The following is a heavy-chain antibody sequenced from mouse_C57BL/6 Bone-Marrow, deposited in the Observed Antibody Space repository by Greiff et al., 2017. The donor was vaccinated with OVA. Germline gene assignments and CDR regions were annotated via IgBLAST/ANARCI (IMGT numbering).Heavy chain of an antibody. J-gene: IGHJ2*01. CDR1: GYSITSGYY. CDR2: ISYDGSN. V-gene: IGHV3-6*01. Sequence: VQLKESGPGLVKPSQSLSLTCSVTGYSITSGYYWNLIRQLPGNHLELMGYISYDGSNNYNPSLKNRTPITRDTSKNQFFLKLKSVTTEDTATYYCAGGYYYGSSLDYWGQGTTLTVSS. D-gene: IGHD1-1*01. CDR3: AGGYYYGSSLDY.